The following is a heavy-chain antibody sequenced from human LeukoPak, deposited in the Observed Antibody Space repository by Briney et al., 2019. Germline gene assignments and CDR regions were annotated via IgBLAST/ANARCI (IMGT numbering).Heavy chain of an antibody. D-gene: IGHD6-19*01. CDR3: TQSSGWTEY. V-gene: IGHV4-39*01. CDR2: IYYSGST. CDR1: GGSISSSSYY. J-gene: IGHJ4*02. Sequence: SETLSLTCTVSGGSISSSSYYWGWIRQPPGKGLEWIGSIYYSGSTYYNPSLKSRVTISVDTSKNQFSLKLSSVTVADTAVYYCTQSSGWTEYWGQGTLVTVSS.